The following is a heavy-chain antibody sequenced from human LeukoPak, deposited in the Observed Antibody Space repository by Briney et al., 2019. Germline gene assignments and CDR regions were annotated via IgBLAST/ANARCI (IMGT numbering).Heavy chain of an antibody. Sequence: GESLKISCKGSGYSFTSYWISWVRQTPVKGLEWMGIIYPGDSDARYSPSFQGQVTISADKSISTAYLQWSSLKASDTAMYYCAKLGGGSYYGEYFQHWGQGTLVTVSS. CDR2: IYPGDSDA. D-gene: IGHD1-26*01. CDR3: AKLGGGSYYGEYFQH. J-gene: IGHJ1*01. CDR1: GYSFTSYW. V-gene: IGHV5-51*01.